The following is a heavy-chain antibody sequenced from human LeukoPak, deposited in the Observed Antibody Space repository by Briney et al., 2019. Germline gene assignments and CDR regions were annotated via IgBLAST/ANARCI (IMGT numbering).Heavy chain of an antibody. V-gene: IGHV1-69*13. J-gene: IGHJ3*02. CDR1: GGTFSSYA. Sequence: ASVKVSCKASGGTFSSYAISWVRQAPGQGLEWMGGIIPIFGSANYAQKFQGRVTITADESTSTAYMELSSPRSEDTAVYYCASPAASDAFDIWGQGTMVTVSS. D-gene: IGHD6-13*01. CDR3: ASPAASDAFDI. CDR2: IIPIFGSA.